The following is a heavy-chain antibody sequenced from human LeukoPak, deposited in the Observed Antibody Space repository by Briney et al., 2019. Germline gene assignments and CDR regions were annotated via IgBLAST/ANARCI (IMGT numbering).Heavy chain of an antibody. Sequence: SETLSLTCTVSGGSISSYYWSWIRQPPGKGLEWIGYIYYSGSTTYNPSLKSRVTISVGTSKNQFSLKLSSVTAADTAVYYCARSGYYGREFDYWGQGTLVTVSS. CDR3: ARSGYYGREFDY. D-gene: IGHD3-3*01. V-gene: IGHV4-59*01. CDR1: GGSISSYY. CDR2: IYYSGST. J-gene: IGHJ4*02.